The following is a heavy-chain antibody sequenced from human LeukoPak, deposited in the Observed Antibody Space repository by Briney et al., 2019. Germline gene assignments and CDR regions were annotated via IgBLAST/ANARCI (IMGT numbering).Heavy chain of an antibody. CDR3: ARGRSYYGSGSYWFDY. CDR2: INHSGST. V-gene: IGHV4-34*01. D-gene: IGHD3-10*01. Sequence: PSETLSLTCAVYGGSFSGYYWSWLRQPPGKGLEWIGEINHSGSTNYNPSLKSRVTISVDTSKNQFSLKLSSVTAADTAVYYCARGRSYYGSGSYWFDYWGQGTLVTVSS. J-gene: IGHJ4*02. CDR1: GGSFSGYY.